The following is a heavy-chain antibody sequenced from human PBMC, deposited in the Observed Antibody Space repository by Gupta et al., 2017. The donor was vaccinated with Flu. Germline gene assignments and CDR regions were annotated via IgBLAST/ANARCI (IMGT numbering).Heavy chain of an antibody. CDR2: MFQRGDT. J-gene: IGHJ4*02. CDR3: ARSDGGTAARFDF. V-gene: IGHV4-38-2*01. CDR1: GDSITSTHY. D-gene: IGHD6-13*01. Sequence: QVQLQESGPGLVKPSETLFVPCAVSGDSITSTHYCGCIRQSPGKGLEWIASMFQRGDTHYNPYLRTRVNISLDKAKNQVSLTLRSVTARDTAVYFCARSDGGTAARFDFWGQGTLVTVSS.